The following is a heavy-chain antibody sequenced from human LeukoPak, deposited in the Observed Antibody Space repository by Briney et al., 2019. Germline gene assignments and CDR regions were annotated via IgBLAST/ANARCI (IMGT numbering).Heavy chain of an antibody. CDR2: MSEDGNEI. CDR1: GFTFSNYA. Sequence: GGSLRLSCAASGFTFSNYAMSWVRQAPGKGLEWVAKMSEDGNEIFYVDSVKGRFTISRDNTKKSLYLQLNSLRPEDSAVYYCARPRGCGSARCNNFDYWGQGTLVTVSS. D-gene: IGHD2-2*01. V-gene: IGHV3-7*01. J-gene: IGHJ4*02. CDR3: ARPRGCGSARCNNFDY.